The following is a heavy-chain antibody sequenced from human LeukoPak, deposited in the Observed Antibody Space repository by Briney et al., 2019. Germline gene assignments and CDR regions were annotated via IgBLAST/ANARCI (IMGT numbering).Heavy chain of an antibody. CDR1: GYTFTSYG. J-gene: IGHJ4*02. Sequence: GASVKVSCKASGYTFTSYGISWVRQAPGQGLEWMGGIIPIFGTANYAQKFQGRVTITADESTSTAYMELSSLRSEDTAVYYCAKRWLNGYCSGGSCTENDYWGQGTLVTVSS. V-gene: IGHV1-69*13. CDR2: IIPIFGTA. D-gene: IGHD2-15*01. CDR3: AKRWLNGYCSGGSCTENDY.